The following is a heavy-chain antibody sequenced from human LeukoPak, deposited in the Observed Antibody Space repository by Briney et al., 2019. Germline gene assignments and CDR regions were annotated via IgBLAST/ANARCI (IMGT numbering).Heavy chain of an antibody. V-gene: IGHV1-46*01. CDR3: ARGAYYYDSSGYSPDY. D-gene: IGHD3-22*01. CDR2: INPSGGST. J-gene: IGHJ4*02. CDR1: GYTFTSYY. Sequence: GASVKVSCKASGYTFTSYYMHWVRQAPGQGLEWMGLINPSGGSTSYAQKFQGRVTMTRDTSTSIVYMELSSLRSEDTAVYYCARGAYYYDSSGYSPDYWGQGTLVTVSS.